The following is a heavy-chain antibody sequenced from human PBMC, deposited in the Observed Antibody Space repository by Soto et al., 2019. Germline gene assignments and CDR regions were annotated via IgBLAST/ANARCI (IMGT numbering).Heavy chain of an antibody. CDR1: GGSFSGYY. Sequence: PSETLSLTCAVYGGSFSGYYWSWIRQPPGKGLEWIGEINHSGSTNYNPSLKSRVTISVDTSKNQFSLKLSSVTAADTAVYYCASGCGVVPAAKIFRTHDSYYFDYWGQGTLVTVSS. J-gene: IGHJ4*02. V-gene: IGHV4-34*01. CDR2: INHSGST. D-gene: IGHD2-2*01. CDR3: ASGCGVVPAAKIFRTHDSYYFDY.